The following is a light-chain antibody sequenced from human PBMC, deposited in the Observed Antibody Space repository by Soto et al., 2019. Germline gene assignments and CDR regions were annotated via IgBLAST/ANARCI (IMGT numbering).Light chain of an antibody. CDR2: GAS. CDR1: QSVNSRY. V-gene: IGKV3-20*01. CDR3: QQYGSTPRT. Sequence: LTRCPGTXSLXXGARAXXSXRASQSVNSRYLAWYQQKAGQAPRLLIYGASSRATGIPDRFSGSGSGTDFTLTISRLEPEDFAVYYCQQYGSTPRTFGQGTKVDI. J-gene: IGKJ1*01.